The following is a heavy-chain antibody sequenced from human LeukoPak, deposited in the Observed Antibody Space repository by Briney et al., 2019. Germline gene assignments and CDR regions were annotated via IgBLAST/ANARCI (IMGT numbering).Heavy chain of an antibody. V-gene: IGHV3-30*02. CDR1: GFTFSSYG. D-gene: IGHD2-2*01. J-gene: IGHJ4*02. CDR3: ARDLVGVPAAIGY. CDR2: IRYDGSNK. Sequence: PGGSLRLSCAASGFTFSSYGMHWVRQAPGKGLEWVAFIRYDGSNKYYADSVKGRFTISRDNSKNTLYLQMNSLRAEDTAVYHCARDLVGVPAAIGYWGQGTLVTVSS.